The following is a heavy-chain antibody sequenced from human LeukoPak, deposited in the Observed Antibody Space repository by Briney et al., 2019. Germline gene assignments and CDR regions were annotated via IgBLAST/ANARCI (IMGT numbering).Heavy chain of an antibody. CDR2: ISYDGSNK. D-gene: IGHD1-26*01. CDR3: AKDRTVGASYWYFDL. CDR1: GFTFSSYA. V-gene: IGHV3-30-3*01. J-gene: IGHJ2*01. Sequence: GGSLRLSCAASGFTFSSYAMHWVRQAPGKGLEWVAVISYDGSNKYYADSVKGRFTISRDSSKNTLFLHMNILRAEDTAIYYCAKDRTVGASYWYFDLWGRGTLVTVSS.